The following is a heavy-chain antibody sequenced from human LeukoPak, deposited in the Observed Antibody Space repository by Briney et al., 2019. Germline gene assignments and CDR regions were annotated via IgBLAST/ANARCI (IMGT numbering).Heavy chain of an antibody. V-gene: IGHV4-39*07. CDR1: GGSISSSSYY. J-gene: IGHJ1*01. D-gene: IGHD6-13*01. CDR3: ARSPIAAAGTYFQH. Sequence: PSETLSLTCTVSGGSISSSSYYWGWIRQPPGKGLQWIGSINYSGTTYYNPSRKSRVTISVDTSKNQFSLKLSSVTAADTAVYYCARSPIAAAGTYFQHWGQGTLVTVSS. CDR2: INYSGTT.